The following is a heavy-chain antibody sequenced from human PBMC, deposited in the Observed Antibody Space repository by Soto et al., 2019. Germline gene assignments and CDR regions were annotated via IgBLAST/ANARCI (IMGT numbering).Heavy chain of an antibody. CDR3: ARVGCISTNCYFSSDGRGWFDP. V-gene: IGHV4-59*01. J-gene: IGHJ5*02. CDR2: IYYSGST. Sequence: SETLSLTCTVSGGSISSYYWSWIRQPPGKGLEWIGYIYYSGSTNYSPSLKSRVTISVDTSKNQFSLKLSSVTAADTAVYYCARVGCISTNCYFSSDGRGWFDPWGQGTLVTVSS. CDR1: GGSISSYY. D-gene: IGHD3-3*02.